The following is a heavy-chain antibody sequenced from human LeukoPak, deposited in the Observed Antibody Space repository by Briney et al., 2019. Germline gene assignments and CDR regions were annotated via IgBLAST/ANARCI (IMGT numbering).Heavy chain of an antibody. Sequence: GGSLRLSCAASGFTFSSYWMSWVRQAPGKGLEWVANIKKDGSEKYYVDSVKGRFTISRDNAKTSLYLQMNSLRAEDTAVYYCTTDGGIQLGDSGYWGQGTLVTVSS. CDR2: IKKDGSEK. CDR3: TTDGGIQLGDSGY. J-gene: IGHJ4*02. CDR1: GFTFSSYW. D-gene: IGHD5-18*01. V-gene: IGHV3-7*01.